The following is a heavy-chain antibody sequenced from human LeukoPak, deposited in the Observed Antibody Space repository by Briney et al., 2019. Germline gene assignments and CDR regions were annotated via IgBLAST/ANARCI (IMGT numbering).Heavy chain of an antibody. D-gene: IGHD3-10*01. J-gene: IGHJ4*02. CDR1: GFTFSSRG. CDR2: ISGSGGST. V-gene: IGHV3-23*01. CDR3: AISNRLWFGELFDY. Sequence: GGSLRLSCAASGFTFSSRGMSWVRQAPGKGLEWVSAISGSGGSTYYADSVKGRFTISRDNSKNTLYLQMNSLRAEDTAVYYCAISNRLWFGELFDYWGQGTLVTVSS.